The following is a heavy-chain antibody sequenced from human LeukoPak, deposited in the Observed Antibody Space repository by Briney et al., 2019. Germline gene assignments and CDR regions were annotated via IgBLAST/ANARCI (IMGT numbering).Heavy chain of an antibody. CDR1: GGTFSSYA. Sequence: SVKVSCKASGGTFSSYATSWVRQAPGQGLEWMGGIIPIFGTANYAQKFQGRVTITADESTSTAYMELGSLRSEDTAVYYCARAGEEYQLQAANWFDPWGQGTLVTVSS. CDR3: ARAGEEYQLQAANWFDP. CDR2: IIPIFGTA. V-gene: IGHV1-69*01. J-gene: IGHJ5*02. D-gene: IGHD2-2*01.